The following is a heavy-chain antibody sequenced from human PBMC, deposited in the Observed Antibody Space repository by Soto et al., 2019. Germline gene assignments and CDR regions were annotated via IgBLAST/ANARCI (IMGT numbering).Heavy chain of an antibody. J-gene: IGHJ4*02. Sequence: QVQLAQSGAEVKKPGSSVKVSCKASGGTFSPYTINWVRQAPGQGLEWMGRIIPFLGVTNYAQKFQARVTITADKSTTTAYMELSGLRFEDTAVYYCARDWESTVSTWSFGAFWGRGTLVTVSS. CDR3: ARDWESTVSTWSFGAF. CDR1: GGTFSPYT. CDR2: IIPFLGVT. D-gene: IGHD3-10*01. V-gene: IGHV1-69*08.